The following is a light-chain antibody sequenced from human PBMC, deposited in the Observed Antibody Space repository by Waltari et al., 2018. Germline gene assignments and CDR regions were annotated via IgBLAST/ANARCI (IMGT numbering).Light chain of an antibody. Sequence: DIQTTQPPSSLSASVGARVTFTCQASQDIKKYLNWYQHKPGKAPKLLIHEASNLEAGVPSRFSGSGFGTSFTLTISSLQPDDIATYYCQQYDSLPRTFGPGTKVDI. CDR2: EAS. V-gene: IGKV1-33*01. CDR1: QDIKKY. CDR3: QQYDSLPRT. J-gene: IGKJ3*01.